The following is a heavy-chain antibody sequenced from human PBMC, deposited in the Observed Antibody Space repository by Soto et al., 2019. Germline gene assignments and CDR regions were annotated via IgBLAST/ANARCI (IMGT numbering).Heavy chain of an antibody. Sequence: SETLSLTCAVSGGSISSSNWWSWVRQPPGKGLEWIGEIYHSGSTNYNPSLKSRVTISVDKSKNQFSLKLSSVTAADTAVYYCARVWTTVTNRFDPWGQGTLVTVSS. J-gene: IGHJ5*02. D-gene: IGHD4-17*01. CDR1: GGSISSSNW. CDR2: IYHSGST. V-gene: IGHV4-4*02. CDR3: ARVWTTVTNRFDP.